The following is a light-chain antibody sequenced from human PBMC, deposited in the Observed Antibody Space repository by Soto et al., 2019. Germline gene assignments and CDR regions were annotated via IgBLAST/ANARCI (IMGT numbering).Light chain of an antibody. J-gene: IGKJ1*01. Sequence: DIVMTQSPLSLPVTPGEPASISCRSSQSLLHSNGYNYLDWYLQKPGQSPQLLIYLGSNRDSGVPDRFSGSGSGTDFTLKISRVEAEDVGFYYCMQALQPPWTSGQGTKGEIK. V-gene: IGKV2-28*01. CDR1: QSLLHSNGYNY. CDR2: LGS. CDR3: MQALQPPWT.